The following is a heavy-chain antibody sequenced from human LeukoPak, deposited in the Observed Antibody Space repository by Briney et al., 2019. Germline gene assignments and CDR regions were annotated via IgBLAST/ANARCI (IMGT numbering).Heavy chain of an antibody. CDR3: TRGGVTSWFDY. J-gene: IGHJ4*02. CDR1: RHTFSPNY. V-gene: IGHV1-2*02. Sequence: GAPVKVSCKPSRHTFSPNYLHWVRRAPGHGVEGGGGMNPNGGVTVYAQNFQGRVTMTRDTSINTAYMELSSLTADDTAVYYCTRGGVTSWFDYWGQGSLVTVSS. CDR2: MNPNGGVT. D-gene: IGHD2-2*01.